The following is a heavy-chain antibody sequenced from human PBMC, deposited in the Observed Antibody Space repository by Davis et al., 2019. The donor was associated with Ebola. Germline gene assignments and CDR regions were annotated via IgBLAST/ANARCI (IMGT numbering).Heavy chain of an antibody. D-gene: IGHD3-16*02. Sequence: GGSLRLSCAASGFTFSGSAMHWVRQASGKGLEWVGRIRSKANSYATAYAASVKGRFTISRDGSKNTAYLQMNSLKTEDTAVYYCTRQVFIGSYYYGMDVWGQGTTVTVSS. CDR3: TRQVFIGSYYYGMDV. CDR2: IRSKANSYAT. V-gene: IGHV3-73*01. CDR1: GFTFSGSA. J-gene: IGHJ6*02.